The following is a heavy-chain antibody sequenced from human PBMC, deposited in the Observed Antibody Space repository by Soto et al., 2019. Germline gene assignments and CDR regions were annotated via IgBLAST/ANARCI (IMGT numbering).Heavy chain of an antibody. Sequence: QVQLVESGGGVVQPGRSLRLSCAASGFTFSSYAMHWVRQAPGKGLEWVAVISYDGSNKYYADSVKGRFTISRDNSKNTRYLQMNSLRAEDTAVYYCARDSTYDSSGFVSADWGQGTLVTVSS. CDR1: GFTFSSYA. D-gene: IGHD3-22*01. CDR2: ISYDGSNK. V-gene: IGHV3-30-3*01. J-gene: IGHJ4*02. CDR3: ARDSTYDSSGFVSAD.